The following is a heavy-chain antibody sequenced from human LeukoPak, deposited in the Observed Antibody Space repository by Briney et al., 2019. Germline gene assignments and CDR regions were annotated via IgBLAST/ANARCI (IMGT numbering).Heavy chain of an antibody. J-gene: IGHJ5*02. CDR1: GGSISSYY. Sequence: SEALSLTCTVSGGSISSYYWSWIRQPAGKGLEWIGRIYTSGSTNYNPSLKSRVTMSVDTSKNQFSLQLSSVTAADTAVYYCARAGWDNWNGWEWFDPWGQGTLVTVSS. CDR3: ARAGWDNWNGWEWFDP. D-gene: IGHD1-20*01. V-gene: IGHV4-4*07. CDR2: IYTSGST.